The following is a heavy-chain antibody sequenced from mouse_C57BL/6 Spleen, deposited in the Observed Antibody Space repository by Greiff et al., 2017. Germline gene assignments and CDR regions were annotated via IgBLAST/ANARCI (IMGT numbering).Heavy chain of an antibody. CDR3: ARDDYDVGYYYAMDY. Sequence: VQLQQSGAELVKPGASVKLSCTASGFNIKDYYMHWVKQRTEQGLEWIGRIDPEDGETKYAPKFPGKATITADTSSNTAYLQLSSLTSEDTAVYYCARDDYDVGYYYAMDYWGQGTSVTVSS. J-gene: IGHJ4*01. CDR2: IDPEDGET. D-gene: IGHD2-4*01. CDR1: GFNIKDYY. V-gene: IGHV14-2*01.